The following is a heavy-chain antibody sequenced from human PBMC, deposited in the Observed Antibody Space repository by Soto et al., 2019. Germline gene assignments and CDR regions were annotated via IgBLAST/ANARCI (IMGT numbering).Heavy chain of an antibody. Sequence: EVQLVESGGGLVQPGGSLRLSCAASGFTFSSYAMHWVRQAPGKGLAYVSTISSNVGSTYYANSVKCRFTISRDSYKNTVYFQLGSLRSEDMAVYYCARGGGEFDLWGRGTLVTVSA. D-gene: IGHD3-16*01. J-gene: IGHJ2*01. CDR2: ISSNVGST. CDR1: GFTFSSYA. CDR3: ARGGGEFDL. V-gene: IGHV3-64*01.